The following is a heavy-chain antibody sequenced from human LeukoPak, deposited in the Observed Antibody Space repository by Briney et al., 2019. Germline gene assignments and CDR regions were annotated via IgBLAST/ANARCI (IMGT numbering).Heavy chain of an antibody. CDR1: GFTFDDYA. CDR3: AKDMPADGQQLVRAFDY. CDR2: ISWNSGSI. V-gene: IGHV3-9*01. J-gene: IGHJ4*02. D-gene: IGHD6-13*01. Sequence: GGCLRLSCAASGFTFDDYAMHWVRQAPGKGLEWVSGISWNSGSIGYADSVKGRFTISRDNAKNSLYLQMNSLRAEDTALYYCAKDMPADGQQLVRAFDYWGQGTLVSVSS.